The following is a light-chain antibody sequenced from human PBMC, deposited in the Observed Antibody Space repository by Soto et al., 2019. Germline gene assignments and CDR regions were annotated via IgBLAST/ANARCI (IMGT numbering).Light chain of an antibody. Sequence: QLVLTQPPSVSGTPGQRVTISCSGSGSNIGSNTVNWYQQLPGTAPKLLIYSNNQRPSGVPDRFSGSKSGTSASLAISGLQAEDEADYYCATWDDSLNVVFGGGTQLTVL. CDR1: GSNIGSNT. V-gene: IGLV1-44*01. J-gene: IGLJ2*01. CDR3: ATWDDSLNVV. CDR2: SNN.